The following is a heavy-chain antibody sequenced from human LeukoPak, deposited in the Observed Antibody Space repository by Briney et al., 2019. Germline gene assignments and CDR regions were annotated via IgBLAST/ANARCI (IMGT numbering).Heavy chain of an antibody. CDR1: GGSISSGGYY. V-gene: IGHV4-61*08. D-gene: IGHD4-17*01. J-gene: IGHJ6*02. CDR2: IYYSGST. CDR3: ARVRTSTVTYYYYYYDMDV. Sequence: PSETLSLTCTVSGGSISSGGYYWSWIRQPPGKGLEWIGYIYYSGSTNYNPSLKSRVTISVDTSKNQFSLKLSSVTAADTAVYYCARVRTSTVTYYYYYYDMDVWGQGTTVTVSS.